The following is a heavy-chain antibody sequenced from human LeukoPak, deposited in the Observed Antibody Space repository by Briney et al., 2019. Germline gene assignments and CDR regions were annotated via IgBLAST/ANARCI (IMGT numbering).Heavy chain of an antibody. Sequence: GGSLRLSCAASGFTFNSNWMSWVRQAPGKGLEWVANIKQDGSEKYYVDSVKGRFTISRDNARNSVSLQMNSLRAEDTAVYYCATAGYSSGWYYFDYWGQGTLVTVSS. CDR2: IKQDGSEK. J-gene: IGHJ4*02. CDR1: GFTFNSNW. CDR3: ATAGYSSGWYYFDY. V-gene: IGHV3-7*01. D-gene: IGHD6-19*01.